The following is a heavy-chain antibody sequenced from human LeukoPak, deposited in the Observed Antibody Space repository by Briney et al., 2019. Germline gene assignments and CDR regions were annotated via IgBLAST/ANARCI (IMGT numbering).Heavy chain of an antibody. Sequence: ASVKVSCKASGYTFTDYEMHWARQAPGQGLEWMGWINPNSGGTVYAQNLQGRVTMTRDTSISTGYMELSRLRSDDTAVYYCARLTTYHYDSSGYSKWLDPWGQGTLVTVSS. D-gene: IGHD3-22*01. J-gene: IGHJ5*02. CDR2: INPNSGGT. V-gene: IGHV1-2*02. CDR3: ARLTTYHYDSSGYSKWLDP. CDR1: GYTFTDYE.